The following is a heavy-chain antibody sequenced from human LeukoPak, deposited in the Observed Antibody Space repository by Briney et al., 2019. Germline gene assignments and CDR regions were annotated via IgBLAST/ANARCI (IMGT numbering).Heavy chain of an antibody. CDR3: ARQLWFGELYTGYFDY. J-gene: IGHJ4*02. CDR2: IKQDGSEK. V-gene: IGHV3-7*01. CDR1: GFTFSSYW. Sequence: QSGGSLRLSCAASGFTFSSYWMSWVRQAPGKGLEWVANIKQDGSEKYYVDSVKGRFTISRDNAKKSVYLQMDSLRAEDTAVYYCARQLWFGELYTGYFDYWGQGTLVTVSS. D-gene: IGHD3-10*01.